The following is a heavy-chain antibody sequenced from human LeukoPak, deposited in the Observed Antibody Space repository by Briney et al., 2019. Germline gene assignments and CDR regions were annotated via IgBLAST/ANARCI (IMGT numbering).Heavy chain of an antibody. CDR2: INPIGGSA. Sequence: ASVKVSCKASGYTFTKYYIHWVRQAPGQGLEWMGKINPIGGSATYAQKFQGRVTMTRDTSTSTVYMELSSLRSEDTAVYYCAREIYPTTVTTGGTVFDHWGQGTLVTVSS. D-gene: IGHD4-11*01. CDR1: GYTFTKYY. CDR3: AREIYPTTVTTGGTVFDH. J-gene: IGHJ5*02. V-gene: IGHV1-46*01.